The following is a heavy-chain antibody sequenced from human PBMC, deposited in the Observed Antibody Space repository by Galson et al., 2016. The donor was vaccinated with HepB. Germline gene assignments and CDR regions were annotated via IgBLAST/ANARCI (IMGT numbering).Heavy chain of an antibody. CDR1: GGSFSDYS. CDR2: IDHRGST. J-gene: IGHJ6*02. Sequence: ETLSLTCAVYGGSFSDYSWTWIRQSPGEGLEWIGEIDHRGSTNHNSTLESRVTISVDTSKNQFSLKLTSVTAADTAAYYCARGRPKGRVRSNYSYGMDVWGQGTTVTVSS. V-gene: IGHV4-34*01. CDR3: ARGRPKGRVRSNYSYGMDV. D-gene: IGHD3-10*01.